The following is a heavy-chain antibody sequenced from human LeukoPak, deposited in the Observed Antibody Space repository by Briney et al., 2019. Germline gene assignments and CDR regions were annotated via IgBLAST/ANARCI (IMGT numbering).Heavy chain of an antibody. CDR2: IYTSGST. Sequence: SETLSLTCTVSGGSISSYYWSWIRQPAGKGLEWIGRIYTSGSTNYNPSLKSRVTMSVDTSKNQFSLKLSSVTAADTAVYYCARDGRQSKSRPYYYYYTDVWGKGTTVTVSS. D-gene: IGHD5/OR15-5a*01. J-gene: IGHJ6*03. CDR3: ARDGRQSKSRPYYYYYTDV. V-gene: IGHV4-4*07. CDR1: GGSISSYY.